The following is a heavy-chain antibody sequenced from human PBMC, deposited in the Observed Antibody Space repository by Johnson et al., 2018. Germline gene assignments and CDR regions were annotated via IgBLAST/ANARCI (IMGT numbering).Heavy chain of an antibody. CDR1: GFTFSIYG. J-gene: IGHJ4*02. D-gene: IGHD6-13*01. Sequence: QVQLVQSGGGVVQPGRSLRLSCVVSGFTFSIYGMYWVRQAPGKGLEWVSFISYDGSDTYYVESVKGRFTISRDNSKNTLYLQMNSLRAEDTAVYYCAKGGKLQQLVGNFEYWGQGTLVTVSS. CDR2: ISYDGSDT. CDR3: AKGGKLQQLVGNFEY. V-gene: IGHV3-30*18.